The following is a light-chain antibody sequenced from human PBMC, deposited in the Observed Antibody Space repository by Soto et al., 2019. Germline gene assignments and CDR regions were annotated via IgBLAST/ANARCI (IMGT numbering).Light chain of an antibody. CDR2: LGS. CDR3: MQGLQTPT. J-gene: IGKJ4*01. CDR1: QSLLHSNGYTY. Sequence: IVMTQSPLSLPVTPGEPASISCRSSQSLLHSNGYTYLDWYLKKPGQSPQLLIYLGSNRASGGPDRFSGSGSGTDFTLKISRVEAEDVGVYYCMQGLQTPTFGGGTNLEIK. V-gene: IGKV2-28*01.